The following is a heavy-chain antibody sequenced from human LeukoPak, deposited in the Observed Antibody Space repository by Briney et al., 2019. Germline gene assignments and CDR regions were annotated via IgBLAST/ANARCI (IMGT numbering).Heavy chain of an antibody. J-gene: IGHJ4*02. CDR1: GFTFSRYG. Sequence: PGGSLRLSSAASGFTFSRYGMSCVPHAPGGGVEWVLGISGSEDTINYAHFLKGRFTTSRAQSKEIVYLRTNRLRAEHTAVYYCVRVAPVWCNYPYHFDYWGQGTLVTVSS. CDR3: VRVAPVWCNYPYHFDY. D-gene: IGHD5-24*01. V-gene: IGHV3-23*01. CDR2: ISGSEDTI.